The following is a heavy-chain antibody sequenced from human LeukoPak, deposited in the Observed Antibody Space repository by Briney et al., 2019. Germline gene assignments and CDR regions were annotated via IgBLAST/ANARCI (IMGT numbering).Heavy chain of an antibody. V-gene: IGHV1-46*01. Sequence: ASVKVSCKAFGYTFTGYWMHWVRQAPGQGPEWMGVISPSGGSTIYAQKFKGRVTLTRDMSTSTDYLELSSLRSEDTAVYYCARGIEDSRAQPVSQWFDPWGQGTLVTVSS. D-gene: IGHD3/OR15-3a*01. J-gene: IGHJ5*02. CDR3: ARGIEDSRAQPVSQWFDP. CDR2: ISPSGGST. CDR1: GYTFTGYW.